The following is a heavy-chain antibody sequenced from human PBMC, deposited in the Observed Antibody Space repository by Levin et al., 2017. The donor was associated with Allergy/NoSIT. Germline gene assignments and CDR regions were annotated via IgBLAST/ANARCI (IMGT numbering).Heavy chain of an antibody. J-gene: IGHJ4*02. CDR1: GFTFSTFA. CDR3: ARGSSKGLLLNFDY. D-gene: IGHD3-10*01. V-gene: IGHV3-30-3*01. CDR2: ISFDENKK. Sequence: GESLKISCAASGFTFSTFAFHWVRQAPGKGLEWVALISFDENKKFYADSVRGRFTVSRDNSKNTLYLQMNSLRPEDTAVYYCARGSSKGLLLNFDYWGQGTLVTVSS.